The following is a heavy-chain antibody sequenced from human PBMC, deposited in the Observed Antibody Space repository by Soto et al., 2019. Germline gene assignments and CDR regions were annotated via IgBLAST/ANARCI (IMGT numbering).Heavy chain of an antibody. CDR1: GFTFSSYA. CDR2: ISYDGSNK. CDR3: ARDYYDSSGYVY. D-gene: IGHD3-22*01. J-gene: IGHJ4*02. V-gene: IGHV3-30-3*01. Sequence: PGGSLRLSCAASGFTFSSYAMHWVRQAPGKGLEWVAVISYDGSNKYYADSVKGRFTISRDNSKNTLYLQMNSLRAEDTAVYYCARDYYDSSGYVYWGQGTLVTVSS.